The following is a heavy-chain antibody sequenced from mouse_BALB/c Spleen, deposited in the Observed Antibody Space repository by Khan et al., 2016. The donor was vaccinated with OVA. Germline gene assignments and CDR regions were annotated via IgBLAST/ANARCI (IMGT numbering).Heavy chain of an antibody. V-gene: IGHV2-9*02. D-gene: IGHD1-3*01. CDR1: GFSLTSYG. CDR2: IWAGGST. J-gene: IGHJ2*01. CDR3: ARLEDI. Sequence: VKVVESGPGLVAPSQSLSITCTVSGFSLTSYGVHWVRQPPGKGLEWLGVIWAGGSTNYNSALMSRLSISTDNSKSQVFLKMNSFQTDDTAMYYCARLEDIWGQGTTLTVSS.